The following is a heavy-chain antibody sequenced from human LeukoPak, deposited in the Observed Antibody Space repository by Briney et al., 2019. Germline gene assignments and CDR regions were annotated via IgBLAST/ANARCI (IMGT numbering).Heavy chain of an antibody. J-gene: IGHJ4*02. D-gene: IGHD3-22*01. CDR2: FDPEDGET. CDR3: ATDVYDSSGSLYYFDY. Sequence: GASVKVSCKVSGYTLTELSMHWMRQAPGKGLEWMGGFDPEDGETIYAQKFQGRVTMTEDTSTDTAYMELSSLRSEDTAVYYCATDVYDSSGSLYYFDYWGQGTLVTVSS. CDR1: GYTLTELS. V-gene: IGHV1-24*01.